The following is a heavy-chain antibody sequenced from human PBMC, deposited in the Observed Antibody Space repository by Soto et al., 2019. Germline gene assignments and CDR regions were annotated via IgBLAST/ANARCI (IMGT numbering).Heavy chain of an antibody. CDR1: GFTFSNYA. CDR3: AKDQGSSWFEIDY. Sequence: EVQLLESGVGLVRPGGSLRLSGAASGFTFSNYAVTWVRKAPGKGLEWVSTISGSGGSTYYADSVKGRFTISRDNSKNTLYLQMNSLRAEDTAVYYCAKDQGSSWFEIDYWGQGTLVTVSS. CDR2: ISGSGGST. V-gene: IGHV3-23*01. D-gene: IGHD6-13*01. J-gene: IGHJ4*02.